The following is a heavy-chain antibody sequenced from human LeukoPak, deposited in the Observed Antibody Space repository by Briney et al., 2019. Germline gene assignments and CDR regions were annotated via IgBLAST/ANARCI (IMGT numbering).Heavy chain of an antibody. CDR2: IYYSGST. D-gene: IGHD3-22*01. CDR1: GGSISSYY. CDR3: ARGRNYYDSSGYHLSAYYYYYMDV. V-gene: IGHV4-59*07. Sequence: PSDTLSLTCTGSGGSISSYYWRWIRQPPGKGLEWIGYIYYSGSTNYNPSLKSRVTISVDTSKNQFSLKLSSVTAADTAVYYCARGRNYYDSSGYHLSAYYYYYMDVWGKGTTVTVSS. J-gene: IGHJ6*03.